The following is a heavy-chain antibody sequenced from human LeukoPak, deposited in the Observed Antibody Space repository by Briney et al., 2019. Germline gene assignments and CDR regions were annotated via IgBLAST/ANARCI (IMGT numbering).Heavy chain of an antibody. V-gene: IGHV4-59*01. Sequence: PSETLSLTCTVSPASINGYYWSWIRQPPGKGPEWIGYIYSSGSTKYNPSLKSRVTISVDTSKNQFSLKLSSVTAADTAFYYCAGARVGYCNSSSCYAIPFDYWGQGTLVTVSS. D-gene: IGHD2-2*01. CDR2: IYSSGST. CDR1: PASINGYY. CDR3: AGARVGYCNSSSCYAIPFDY. J-gene: IGHJ4*02.